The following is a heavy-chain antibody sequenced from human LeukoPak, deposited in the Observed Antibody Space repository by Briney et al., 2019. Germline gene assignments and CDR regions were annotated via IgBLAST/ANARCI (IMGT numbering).Heavy chain of an antibody. J-gene: IGHJ5*02. CDR3: ARLTSPYYDILTGYSPENWFDP. CDR2: IYYSGST. Sequence: PSETLSLTCTVSGGSITNYYWSWIRQPPGRGLEWIGYIYYSGSTKYKSSLKSRVTISVDTSKNQFSLKLSSVTAADTAVYYCARLTSPYYDILTGYSPENWFDPWGQGTLVTVSS. V-gene: IGHV4-59*08. CDR1: GGSITNYY. D-gene: IGHD3-9*01.